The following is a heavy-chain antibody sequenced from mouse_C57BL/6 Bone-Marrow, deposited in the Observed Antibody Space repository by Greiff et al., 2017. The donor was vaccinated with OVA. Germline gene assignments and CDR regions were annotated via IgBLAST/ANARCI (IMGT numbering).Heavy chain of an antibody. V-gene: IGHV1-39*01. CDR3: ARGGGYDEEGAMDY. D-gene: IGHD2-2*01. CDR2: INPNYGTT. J-gene: IGHJ4*01. CDR1: GYSFTDYN. Sequence: EVQLQQSGPELVKPGASVKISCKASGYSFTDYNMNWVKQSNGKSLEWIGVINPNYGTTSYNQKFKGKATLTVDQSSSTAYMQLNSLTSEASAVYYCARGGGYDEEGAMDYWGQGTSVTVSS.